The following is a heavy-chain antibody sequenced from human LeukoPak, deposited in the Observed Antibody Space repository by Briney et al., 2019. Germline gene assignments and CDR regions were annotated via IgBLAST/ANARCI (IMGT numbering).Heavy chain of an antibody. CDR3: ARDDRMSAFDI. V-gene: IGHV4-34*01. CDR2: INHSGST. CDR1: GGSFSGYY. J-gene: IGHJ3*02. Sequence: SETLSLTCAVYGGSFSGYYWSWIRQPPGKGLEWIGEINHSGSTNYNPSLKSRVTISVDTSKNQFSLKLSSVTAADTAVYYCARDDRMSAFDIWGQGTMVTISS.